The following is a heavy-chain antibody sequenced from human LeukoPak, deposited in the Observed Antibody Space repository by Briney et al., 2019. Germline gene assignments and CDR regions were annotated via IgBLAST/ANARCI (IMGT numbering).Heavy chain of an antibody. J-gene: IGHJ3*02. CDR3: AAYCGGDCLENAKGSDAFDI. Sequence: SETLSLTCTVSGGSVSSGSYYWSWIRQPPGKGLEWIGYIYYSGSTNYNPSLKSRVTISVDTSKNQFSLKLSSVTAADTAVYYCAAYCGGDCLENAKGSDAFDIWGQGTMVTVSS. D-gene: IGHD2-21*02. CDR1: GGSVSSGSYY. CDR2: IYYSGST. V-gene: IGHV4-61*01.